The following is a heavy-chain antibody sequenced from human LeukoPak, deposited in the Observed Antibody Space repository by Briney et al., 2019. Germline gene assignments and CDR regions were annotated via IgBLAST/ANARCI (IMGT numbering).Heavy chain of an antibody. D-gene: IGHD2/OR15-2a*01. CDR2: IYYSGST. CDR3: ARGRGIWGRWFDP. V-gene: IGHV4-39*07. Sequence: SETLSLTCTVSGGSISSSYYYWGWIRQPPGKGLEWIGSIYYSGSTYYNPSLKSRVTISVDTSKNQFSLKLSSVTAADTAVYYCARGRGIWGRWFDPWGQGTLVTVSS. CDR1: GGSISSSYYY. J-gene: IGHJ5*02.